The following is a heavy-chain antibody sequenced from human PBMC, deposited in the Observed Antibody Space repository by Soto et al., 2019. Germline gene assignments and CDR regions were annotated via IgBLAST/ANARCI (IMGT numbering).Heavy chain of an antibody. CDR1: GFTFSDHS. J-gene: IGHJ4*02. Sequence: EVQLVESGGGLVQPGGSLRLSCAASGFTFSDHSMEWVRQAPGKGLEWVGRVRHKAGTSMTEYAASEKGRLTITRYESRNSLLLQTNMLQTEDTAVYYCTSPQRSSGDWYYYWGQGTLVTVSS. CDR2: VRHKAGTSMT. V-gene: IGHV3-72*01. CDR3: TSPQRSSGDWYYY. D-gene: IGHD6-19*01.